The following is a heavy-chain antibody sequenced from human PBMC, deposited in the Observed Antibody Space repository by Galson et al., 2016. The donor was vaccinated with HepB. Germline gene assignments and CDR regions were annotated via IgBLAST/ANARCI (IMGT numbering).Heavy chain of an antibody. CDR2: TSGAGTA. D-gene: IGHD4-17*01. CDR1: GFPFSSNA. V-gene: IGHV3-23*01. CDR3: FRVPRYYADYSSGVGDC. J-gene: IGHJ4*02. Sequence: SLRLSCAASGFPFSSNAMSWVRQAPGKGLAWVSTTSGAGTASYAYYVKGRFTIPRDNSKNTLDLQMDSLRVEDTALYFCFRVPRYYADYSSGVGDCWGQGTLLTVSS.